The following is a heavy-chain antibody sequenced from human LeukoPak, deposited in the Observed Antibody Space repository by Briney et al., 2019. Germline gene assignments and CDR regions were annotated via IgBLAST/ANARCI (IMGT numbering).Heavy chain of an antibody. CDR2: IYYSGST. V-gene: IGHV4-39*01. Sequence: GSLRLSCAASGFTVSSKYMSWVRQPPGKGLEWIGSIYYSGSTYYNPSLKSRVTISVDTSKNQFSLKLSSVTAADTAVYYCARAPTPDCGGDCYSTLPPDYYFDYWGQGTLVTVSS. CDR3: ARAPTPDCGGDCYSTLPPDYYFDY. CDR1: GFTVSSKY. D-gene: IGHD2-21*02. J-gene: IGHJ4*02.